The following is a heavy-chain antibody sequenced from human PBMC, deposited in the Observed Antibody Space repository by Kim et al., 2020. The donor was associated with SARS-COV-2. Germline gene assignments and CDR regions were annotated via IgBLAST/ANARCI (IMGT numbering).Heavy chain of an antibody. CDR3: ARFARRYCCSSSCYDMDV. Sequence: GGSLRLSCAASGFTFSSYGMHWVRQAPGKGLVWVALIRYDGSNINYADSVKGRFTISRDNSKNTLYLQMNSLRAEDTAVYYCARFARRYCCSSSCYDMDVWGQGTTVTVSS. D-gene: IGHD2-15*01. V-gene: IGHV3-33*01. CDR2: IRYDGSNI. CDR1: GFTFSSYG. J-gene: IGHJ6*02.